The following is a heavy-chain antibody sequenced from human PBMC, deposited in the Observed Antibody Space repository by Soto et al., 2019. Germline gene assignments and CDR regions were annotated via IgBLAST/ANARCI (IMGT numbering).Heavy chain of an antibody. J-gene: IGHJ4*02. CDR3: VSQRTTVITQAYFDY. CDR1: GFTFSNYSMN. Sequence: PGGSLRLSCAASGFTFSNYSMNWVRQAPGKGLEWIGSVYYRGRSYSKSSVKSRITISIDTSKNQFSLNLNPATASDTAIYYCVSQRTTVITQAYFDYWGPGALVTVSS. CDR2: VYYRGRS. V-gene: IGHV4-59*05. D-gene: IGHD4-4*01.